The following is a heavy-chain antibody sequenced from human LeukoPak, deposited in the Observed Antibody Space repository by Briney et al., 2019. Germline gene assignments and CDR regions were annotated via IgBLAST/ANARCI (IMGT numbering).Heavy chain of an antibody. J-gene: IGHJ4*02. D-gene: IGHD5-24*01. Sequence: PSETLSLTGTVSGGSISSYYWSWIRQPPGKGLEWIGYFYYSGSTNYNPSLKSRVTISVDTSKNQFSLNLSSVTAADTAVYYCARGDGYNYVRAFDYWGQGTLLTVSS. CDR1: GGSISSYY. CDR2: FYYSGST. CDR3: ARGDGYNYVRAFDY. V-gene: IGHV4-59*01.